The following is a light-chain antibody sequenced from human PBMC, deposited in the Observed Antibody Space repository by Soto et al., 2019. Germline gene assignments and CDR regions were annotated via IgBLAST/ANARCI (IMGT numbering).Light chain of an antibody. Sequence: EIVMTQSPATLSVSPGERATLSCSASQSVNSKVAWYQQKPGQAPRLLIYGASTRATGIPARFSGSGSGTEFTLTISSLQSEDFAVYYCQQYNYWPPITFGQGTRLEIK. CDR3: QQYNYWPPIT. CDR1: QSVNSK. J-gene: IGKJ5*01. CDR2: GAS. V-gene: IGKV3-15*01.